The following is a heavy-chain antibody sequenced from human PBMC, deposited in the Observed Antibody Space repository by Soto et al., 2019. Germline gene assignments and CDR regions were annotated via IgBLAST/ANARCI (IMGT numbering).Heavy chain of an antibody. V-gene: IGHV3-48*01. J-gene: IGHJ5*02. CDR2: ISSSSSTI. CDR3: ARDNLYSSNWFDP. CDR1: GFTFSSHS. Sequence: GGSLRLSCAASGFTFSSHSMNWVRQAPGKGLEWVSYISSSSSTIYYADSVKGRFTISRDNAKNSLYLQMNSLRAEDTAVYYCARDNLYSSNWFDPWGQGTLVTVSS. D-gene: IGHD2-21*01.